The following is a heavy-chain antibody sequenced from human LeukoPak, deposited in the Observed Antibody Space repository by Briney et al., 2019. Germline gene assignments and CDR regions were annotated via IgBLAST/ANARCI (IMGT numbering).Heavy chain of an antibody. V-gene: IGHV3-48*03. CDR1: GFTFSSYA. Sequence: GGSLRLSCAASGFTFSSYAMSWVRQAPGKGLEWVSYISSSGSTIYYADSVKGRFTISRDNAKNSLYLQMNSLRAEDTAVYYCAQAAAGMSPTDYWGQGTLVTVSS. D-gene: IGHD6-13*01. CDR2: ISSSGSTI. J-gene: IGHJ4*02. CDR3: AQAAAGMSPTDY.